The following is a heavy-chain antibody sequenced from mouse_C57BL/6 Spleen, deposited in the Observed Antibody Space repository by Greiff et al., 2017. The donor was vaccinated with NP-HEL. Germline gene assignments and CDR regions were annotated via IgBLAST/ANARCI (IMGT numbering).Heavy chain of an antibody. V-gene: IGHV3-6*01. J-gene: IGHJ2*01. CDR2: ISYDGSN. CDR1: GYSITSGYY. CDR3: ASRYYYGSPPFDY. D-gene: IGHD1-1*01. Sequence: EVQLQQSGPGLVKPSQSLSLTCSVTGYSITSGYYWNWIRQFPGNKLEWMGYISYDGSNNYNPSLKNRISITRDTSKNQFFLKLNSVTTEDTATYYCASRYYYGSPPFDYWGQGTTLTVSS.